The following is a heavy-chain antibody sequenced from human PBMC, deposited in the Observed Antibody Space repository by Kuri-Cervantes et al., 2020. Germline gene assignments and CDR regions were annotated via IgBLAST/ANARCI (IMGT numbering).Heavy chain of an antibody. Sequence: GGSLKISCAASGFTFSSYWMSWVRQAPGKGLEWVANIKEDGSEKYYVDSVKGRFTISRDNAKKSLYLQMNSLRAEDTAVYYCARDSGNGMDVWGQGTTVTVSS. CDR3: ARDSGNGMDV. CDR2: IKEDGSEK. J-gene: IGHJ6*02. CDR1: GFTFSSYW. V-gene: IGHV3-7*01.